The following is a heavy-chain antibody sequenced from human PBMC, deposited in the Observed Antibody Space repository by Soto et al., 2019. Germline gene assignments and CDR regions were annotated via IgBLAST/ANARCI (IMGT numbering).Heavy chain of an antibody. CDR3: ARDYHRSVNP. CDR2: IKGDGSDT. V-gene: IGHV3-74*01. Sequence: EVQLVESGGGLVQPGGSLRLSCEASGFTLSYFWMHWVRQAPGKGLVWLSRIKGDGSDTDYADSVKGRFTISRDNAKDTLYLQMNNLRVDDTAVYYCARDYHRSVNPWGQGTLVSVSS. D-gene: IGHD3-10*01. CDR1: GFTLSYFW. J-gene: IGHJ5*02.